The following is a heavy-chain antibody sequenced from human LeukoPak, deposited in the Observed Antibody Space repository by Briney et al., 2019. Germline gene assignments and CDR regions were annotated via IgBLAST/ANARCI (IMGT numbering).Heavy chain of an antibody. CDR1: GFAFSSYA. J-gene: IGHJ4*02. Sequence: GGSLRLSCAASGFAFSSYAMSWVRQAPGKGLEWVSAISGSGGSTYYADSVKGRFTISGDNSKNTLYLQMNSLRAEDTAVYYCAKDLFRGSGYSYWGQGTLVTVSS. CDR3: AKDLFRGSGYSY. CDR2: ISGSGGST. V-gene: IGHV3-23*01. D-gene: IGHD3-3*01.